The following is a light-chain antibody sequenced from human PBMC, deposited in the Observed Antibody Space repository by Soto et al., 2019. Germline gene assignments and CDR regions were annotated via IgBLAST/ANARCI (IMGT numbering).Light chain of an antibody. CDR3: QSYDSSLGGSV. CDR2: GNS. Sequence: QSVLTQPPSVSGAPGQRVTISCTGSSSNIGAGYDVHWYQQLPGTAPKLLIYGNSNRPSGVPDRFSGSKSGTSASLAITGLQVEDEAEYYCQSYDSSLGGSVFGGGTKLTVL. V-gene: IGLV1-40*01. J-gene: IGLJ2*01. CDR1: SSNIGAGYD.